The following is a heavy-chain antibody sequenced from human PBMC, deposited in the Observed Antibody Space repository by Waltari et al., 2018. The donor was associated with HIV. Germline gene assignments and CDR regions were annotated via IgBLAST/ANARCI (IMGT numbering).Heavy chain of an antibody. D-gene: IGHD2-2*01. J-gene: IGHJ6*02. Sequence: QVQLQQWGAGLLKPSETLSLTCAVYGGSFSGYYWSWIRQPPGKGLEWIGEINHSGSTNYNPSLKSRVTISVDTSKNQFSLKLSSVTAADTAVYYCARGRGCSSTSCYIYYYYYGMDVWSQGTTVTVSS. CDR1: GGSFSGYY. CDR3: ARGRGCSSTSCYIYYYYYGMDV. V-gene: IGHV4-34*01. CDR2: INHSGST.